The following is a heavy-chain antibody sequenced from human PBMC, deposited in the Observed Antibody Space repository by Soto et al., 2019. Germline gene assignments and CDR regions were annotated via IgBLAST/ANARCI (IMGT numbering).Heavy chain of an antibody. J-gene: IGHJ6*02. CDR2: INHSGST. D-gene: IGHD3-10*01. Sequence: PSETLSLTCAVYGGSCSGYYWSWIRQPPGKGLEWIGEINHSGSTNYNPSLKSRVTISVDTSKNQFSLKLSSVTAADTAVYYCARAGNTYYYYGMDVWGQGTTVTVS. CDR3: ARAGNTYYYYGMDV. V-gene: IGHV4-34*01. CDR1: GGSCSGYY.